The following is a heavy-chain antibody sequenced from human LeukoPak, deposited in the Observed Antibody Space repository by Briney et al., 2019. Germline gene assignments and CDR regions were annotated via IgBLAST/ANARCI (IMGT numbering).Heavy chain of an antibody. CDR3: ARDLGQYYDTSDNWFDP. CDR1: GHTFSKYW. CDR2: INSYELKT. J-gene: IGHJ5*02. V-gene: IGHV3-74*01. D-gene: IGHD3-22*01. Sequence: GGPLRLFCAASGHTFSKYWEHWVPDATGGGGVWVSRINSYELKTSYADSVKGRFTISRDNAKNTLNLQMNSLRAEDTAVYYCARDLGQYYDTSDNWFDPWGQGTLVTVSS.